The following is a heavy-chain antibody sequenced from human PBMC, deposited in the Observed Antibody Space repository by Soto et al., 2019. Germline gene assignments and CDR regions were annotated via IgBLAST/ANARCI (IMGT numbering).Heavy chain of an antibody. Sequence: QLQLQESGPGLVKPSEALSLTCSVSGGSISSSSYYWGWIRQPPGKGLEWIGSIYYSGSTYYNPSLKSRVTISIDKSKNQFSLKLSSLIAADTAVYYCARLEGLAPISYYFDFWGQGTLVTVSS. D-gene: IGHD3-9*01. J-gene: IGHJ4*02. V-gene: IGHV4-39*01. CDR1: GGSISSSSYY. CDR2: IYYSGST. CDR3: ARLEGLAPISYYFDF.